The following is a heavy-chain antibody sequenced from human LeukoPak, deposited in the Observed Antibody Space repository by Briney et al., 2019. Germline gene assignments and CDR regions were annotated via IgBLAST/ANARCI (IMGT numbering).Heavy chain of an antibody. CDR3: ARHAAFAEYQSHLTHFDY. Sequence: SETLSLTCTVSGGSISSYYWSWIRQPPGKRLEWIGYIYHSGSTNYNSSLKSRVTISVDTSKNQFSLKLSSVTAADTAVYYCARHAAFAEYQSHLTHFDYWGQGTLVTVSS. CDR1: GGSISSYY. V-gene: IGHV4-59*08. J-gene: IGHJ4*02. CDR2: IYHSGST. D-gene: IGHD2-2*01.